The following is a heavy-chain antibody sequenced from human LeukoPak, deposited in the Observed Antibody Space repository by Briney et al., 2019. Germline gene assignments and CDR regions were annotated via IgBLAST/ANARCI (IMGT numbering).Heavy chain of an antibody. CDR2: INPSGGST. V-gene: IGHV1-46*01. Sequence: ASVKVSCKASGYTFTSYYMHWVRQAPGQGLEWMGIINPSGGSTSYAQKFQGRVTMTRDMSTSTVYMELSSLRSEDTAVYYWARDWVQHDAFDIWGQGTMVTVSS. D-gene: IGHD5-18*01. CDR3: ARDWVQHDAFDI. CDR1: GYTFTSYY. J-gene: IGHJ3*02.